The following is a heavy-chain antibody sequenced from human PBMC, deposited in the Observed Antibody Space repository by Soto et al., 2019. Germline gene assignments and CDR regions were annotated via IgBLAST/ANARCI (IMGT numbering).Heavy chain of an antibody. Sequence: PGGSLRLSCAASGFTFSIFGMHWVRQAPGKGLEWVAVISKDGSNKYYADSVQGRFTFSRDNSKNTLYLQMNNLRAVDTAIYYCAKQGAVSGDFDHWGQGA. D-gene: IGHD6-19*01. CDR1: GFTFSIFG. CDR2: ISKDGSNK. J-gene: IGHJ4*02. V-gene: IGHV3-30*18. CDR3: AKQGAVSGDFDH.